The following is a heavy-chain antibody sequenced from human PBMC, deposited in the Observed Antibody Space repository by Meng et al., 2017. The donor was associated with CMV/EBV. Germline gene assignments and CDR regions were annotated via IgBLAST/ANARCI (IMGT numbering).Heavy chain of an antibody. D-gene: IGHD2-2*01. CDR1: GCTFSSYP. Sequence: ASVKVSCKASGCTFSSYPISWVRQAPGQGLEWMGWINPNSGGTNYAQKFQGRVTMTRDTSISTAYMELSRLRSDDTAVYYCARDIKGSSTSCPAHWGQGTLVTVSS. V-gene: IGHV1-2*02. CDR3: ARDIKGSSTSCPAH. CDR2: INPNSGGT. J-gene: IGHJ4*02.